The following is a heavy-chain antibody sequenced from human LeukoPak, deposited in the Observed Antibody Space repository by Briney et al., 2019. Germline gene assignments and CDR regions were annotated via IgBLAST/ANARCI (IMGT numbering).Heavy chain of an antibody. CDR2: IYTSGST. J-gene: IGHJ4*02. V-gene: IGHV4-61*02. Sequence: PSQTLSLTRTVSGGSISSGGYYWSWIRQPAGKGLEWIGRIYTSGSTNYNPSLKSRVTISVDTSKNQFSLKLSSVTAADTAVYYCAREEATMVRGVFSYWGQGTLVTVSS. D-gene: IGHD3-10*01. CDR3: AREEATMVRGVFSY. CDR1: GGSISSGGYY.